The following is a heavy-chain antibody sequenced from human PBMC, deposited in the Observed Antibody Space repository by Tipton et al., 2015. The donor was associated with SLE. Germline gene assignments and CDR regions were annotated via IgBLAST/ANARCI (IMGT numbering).Heavy chain of an antibody. V-gene: IGHV4-59*01. Sequence: TLSLTCTVSGGSISSYYWSWIRQPPGKGLEWIGYIYYSGSTNYNPSLKSRVTISVDTSKNQFSLKLSSVTAADTAVYYCARDLSKSDAFDIWGQGTMVTVSS. J-gene: IGHJ3*02. CDR2: IYYSGST. CDR1: GGSISSYY. CDR3: ARDLSKSDAFDI.